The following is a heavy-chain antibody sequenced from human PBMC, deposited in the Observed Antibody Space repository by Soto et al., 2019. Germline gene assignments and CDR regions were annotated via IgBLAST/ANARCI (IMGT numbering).Heavy chain of an antibody. CDR2: ISAYNGNT. V-gene: IGHV1-18*01. CDR1: GYTFTSYG. Sequence: PSVKVSCKASGYTFTSYGISWVRQAPGQGLEWMGWISAYNGNTNYAQKLQGRVTMTTDTSTSTAYMELRSLRFDDTAVYYCARVITLTKGYYYGMDVWGQGTMVTVS. D-gene: IGHD3-10*01. J-gene: IGHJ6*02. CDR3: ARVITLTKGYYYGMDV.